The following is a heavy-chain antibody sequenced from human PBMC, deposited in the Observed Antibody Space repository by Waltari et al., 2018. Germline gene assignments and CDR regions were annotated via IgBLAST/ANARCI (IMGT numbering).Heavy chain of an antibody. V-gene: IGHV3-23*01. D-gene: IGHD6-13*01. Sequence: EVQLLESGGGLVQPGGSLRLSCAASGFTFSSYAMSWVRQAPGKGLGWVSAISGSGGSTYYADSVKGRFTISRDNSKNTLYLQMNSLRAEDTAVYYCATFIAAAGERNWFDPWGQGTLVTVSS. CDR3: ATFIAAAGERNWFDP. CDR2: ISGSGGST. J-gene: IGHJ5*02. CDR1: GFTFSSYA.